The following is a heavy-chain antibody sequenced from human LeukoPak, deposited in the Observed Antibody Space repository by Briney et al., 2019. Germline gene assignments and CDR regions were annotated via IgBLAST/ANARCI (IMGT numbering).Heavy chain of an antibody. D-gene: IGHD3-10*01. J-gene: IGHJ4*02. CDR1: GFTFSSYA. CDR2: ISGSGGST. CDR3: AKDVLLWFGELLVPYCFDY. V-gene: IGHV3-23*01. Sequence: GGSLRLSCAASGFTFSSYAMSWVRQAPGKGLEWVSAISGSGGSTYYADSVKGRFTISRDNSKNTLYLQMNSLRAEDTAVYYCAKDVLLWFGELLVPYCFDYWGQGTLVTVSS.